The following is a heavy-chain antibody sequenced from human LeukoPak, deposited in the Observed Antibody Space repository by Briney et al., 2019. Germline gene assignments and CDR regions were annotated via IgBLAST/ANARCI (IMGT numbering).Heavy chain of an antibody. Sequence: SVKVSCKASGGTFSSYAISWVRQAPGQGLEWMGGIIPIFGTANYAQKFQGRVTITADKSTSTAYMELSSLRSEDTAVYYCARVPVVPAAIGLWYFDLWGRGTQVTVSS. CDR3: ARVPVVPAAIGLWYFDL. V-gene: IGHV1-69*06. D-gene: IGHD2-2*02. CDR2: IIPIFGTA. J-gene: IGHJ2*01. CDR1: GGTFSSYA.